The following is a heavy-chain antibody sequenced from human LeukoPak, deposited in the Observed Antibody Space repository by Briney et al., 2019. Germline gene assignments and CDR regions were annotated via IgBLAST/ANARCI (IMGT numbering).Heavy chain of an antibody. Sequence: SVKVSCKASGGTFSSYAISWVRQAPGQGLEWVGGIIPIFGTANYAQKFQGRVTITADESTSTAYMELSSLRSEDTAVYYCARDSDNWNYFDYWGQGTLVTVSS. CDR2: IIPIFGTA. D-gene: IGHD1-20*01. J-gene: IGHJ4*02. V-gene: IGHV1-69*13. CDR3: ARDSDNWNYFDY. CDR1: GGTFSSYA.